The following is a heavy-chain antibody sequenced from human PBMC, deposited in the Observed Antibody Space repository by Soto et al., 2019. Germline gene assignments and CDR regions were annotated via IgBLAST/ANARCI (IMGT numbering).Heavy chain of an antibody. Sequence: PGGSLRLSCAASGFTFSSYSMNWVRQAPGKGLEWVSSISSSSSYIYYADSVKGRFTISRDNAKNSLYLQMNSLRAEDTAVYYCARDRGYSSSSSYYYGMDVWGQGTTVTVSS. CDR1: GFTFSSYS. D-gene: IGHD6-6*01. CDR2: ISSSSSYI. CDR3: ARDRGYSSSSSYYYGMDV. V-gene: IGHV3-21*01. J-gene: IGHJ6*02.